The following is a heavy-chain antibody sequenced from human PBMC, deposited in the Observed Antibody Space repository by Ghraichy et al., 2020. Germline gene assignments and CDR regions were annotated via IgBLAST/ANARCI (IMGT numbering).Heavy chain of an antibody. V-gene: IGHV4-31*03. Sequence: SETLSLTCTVSGGSISSGGYYWSWIRQHPGKGLEWIGYIYYSGSTYYNPSLKSRVTISVDTSKNQFSLKLSSVTAADTAVYYCARDRGSSIYYGMDVWGQGTTVTVSS. CDR2: IYYSGST. CDR3: ARDRGSSIYYGMDV. J-gene: IGHJ6*02. CDR1: GGSISSGGYY. D-gene: IGHD6-13*01.